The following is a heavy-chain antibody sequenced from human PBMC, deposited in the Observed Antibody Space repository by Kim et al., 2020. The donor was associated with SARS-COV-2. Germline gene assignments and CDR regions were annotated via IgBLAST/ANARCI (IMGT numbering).Heavy chain of an antibody. V-gene: IGHV4-39*01. J-gene: IGHJ2*01. CDR2: IYYIGST. CDR3: ARPYCSGGTCRDYWYF. D-gene: IGHD2-15*01. Sequence: SETLSLTCSVSGCFISRSGYYGAWIRQSPGKGLEWIGNIYYIGSTYYNPSLKSRVTISVDTSKNQFSLKLSSVTAADTAMDYCARPYCSGGTCRDYWYF. CDR1: GCFISRSGYY.